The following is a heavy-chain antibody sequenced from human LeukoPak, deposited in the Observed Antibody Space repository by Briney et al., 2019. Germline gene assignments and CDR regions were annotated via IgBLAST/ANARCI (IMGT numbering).Heavy chain of an antibody. J-gene: IGHJ5*02. D-gene: IGHD6-19*01. CDR3: ARGGYSSGWPTPTTNWFDP. CDR1: GFTFSSYG. CDR2: IRYDGSNK. Sequence: PGGFLRLSCAASGFTFSSYGMHWVRQAPGKGLEWVAFIRYDGSNKYYADSVKGRFTISRDNAKNTLYLQMNSLRAEDTAVYYCARGGYSSGWPTPTTNWFDPWGQGTLVTVSS. V-gene: IGHV3-30*02.